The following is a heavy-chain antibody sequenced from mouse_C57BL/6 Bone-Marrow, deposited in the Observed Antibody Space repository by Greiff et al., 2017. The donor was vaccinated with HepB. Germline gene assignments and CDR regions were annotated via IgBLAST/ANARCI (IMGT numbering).Heavy chain of an antibody. CDR3: ARQYDYDYAMDY. J-gene: IGHJ4*01. CDR2: ISNGGGST. Sequence: EVKLEESGGGLVQPGGSLKLSCAASGFTFSDYYMYWVRQTPEKRLEWVAYISNGGGSTYYPDTVKGRFTISRDNAKNTLYLQMSRLKSEDTAMYYCARQYDYDYAMDYWGQGTSVTVSS. D-gene: IGHD2-4*01. V-gene: IGHV5-12*01. CDR1: GFTFSDYY.